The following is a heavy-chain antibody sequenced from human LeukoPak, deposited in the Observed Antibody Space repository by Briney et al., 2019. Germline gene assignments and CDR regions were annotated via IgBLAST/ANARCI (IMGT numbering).Heavy chain of an antibody. D-gene: IGHD3-10*01. J-gene: IGHJ4*02. CDR3: ARGPMVRGVIISWFDY. CDR2: INPNSGGT. CDR1: GYTFTGYY. Sequence: ASVKVSCKASGYTFTGYYMHWVRQAPGQGLEWMGRINPNSGGTNYAQKFQGRVTMTRDTSISTAYMELSRPRSDDTAVYYCARGPMVRGVIISWFDYWGQGTLVTVSS. V-gene: IGHV1-2*06.